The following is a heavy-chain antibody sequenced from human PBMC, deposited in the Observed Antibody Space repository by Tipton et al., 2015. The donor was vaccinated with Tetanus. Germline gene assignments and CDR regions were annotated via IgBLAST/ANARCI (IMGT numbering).Heavy chain of an antibody. CDR1: GFTFSSYA. J-gene: IGHJ4*02. V-gene: IGHV3-30-3*01. Sequence: SLRLSCAASGFTFSSYAMHWVRQAPGKGLEWVAVISYDGSNKYYADSVKGRFTISRDNSKNTPYLQMNSLRAEDTAVYYCARDASEWLGYIDYWGQGTLVTVSS. CDR2: ISYDGSNK. D-gene: IGHD6-19*01. CDR3: ARDASEWLGYIDY.